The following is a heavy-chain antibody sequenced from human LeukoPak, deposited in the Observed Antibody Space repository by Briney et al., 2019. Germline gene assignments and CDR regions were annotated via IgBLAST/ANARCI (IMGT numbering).Heavy chain of an antibody. V-gene: IGHV1-18*01. D-gene: IGHD6-19*01. CDR2: ISAYNGNT. CDR1: GYTFTSYG. J-gene: IGHJ6*02. Sequence: ASVKVSCKASGYTFTSYGISWVRQAPGQGLEWMGWISAYNGNTNYAQKLQGRVTMTTDTSMSTAYMELRSLRSDDTAVYYGARFKQWLVRNDYYYYYGMDVWGQGTTVTVSS. CDR3: ARFKQWLVRNDYYYYYGMDV.